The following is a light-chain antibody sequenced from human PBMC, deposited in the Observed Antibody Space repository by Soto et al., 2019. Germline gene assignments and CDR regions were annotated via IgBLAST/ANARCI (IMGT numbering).Light chain of an antibody. V-gene: IGKV3-11*01. Sequence: IVLTQSPATLSLSPGERATLSCRASQSVGDYLGWYQQKPGQAPRLLIYDASQRATGVPARFSASGSGTDFTLTISSLEPEDFAIYYCQQYDSYSYTFGQGTKLEIK. CDR2: DAS. CDR1: QSVGDY. J-gene: IGKJ2*01. CDR3: QQYDSYSYT.